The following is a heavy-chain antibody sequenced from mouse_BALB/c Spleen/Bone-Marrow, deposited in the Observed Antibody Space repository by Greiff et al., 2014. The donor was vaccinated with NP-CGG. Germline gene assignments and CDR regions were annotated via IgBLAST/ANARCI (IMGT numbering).Heavy chain of an antibody. CDR3: ARNWAFDY. J-gene: IGHJ2*01. CDR1: GYTFTSYW. D-gene: IGHD4-1*01. CDR2: IDPSDSET. V-gene: IGHV1-61*01. Sequence: LVESGAELVRPGASVKLSCKASGYTFTSYWVNWVKQRPGQGLEWIGIIDPSDSETHYNQMFKDKATLTVDKSSNTAYIQLSSLTSEDSAVYYCARNWAFDYWGQGITLTVSS.